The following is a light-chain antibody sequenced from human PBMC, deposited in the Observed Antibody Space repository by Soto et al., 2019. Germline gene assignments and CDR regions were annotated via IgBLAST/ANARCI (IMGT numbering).Light chain of an antibody. V-gene: IGKV2-28*01. CDR2: LGS. J-gene: IGKJ2*01. CDR3: MQALQTPRT. Sequence: DIVMTQSPLSLPVTPGEPASISCRSSQSLLHSSRYNFLDWYVQKPGQSPQVLVYLGSNRASGVPDRFSVSGSGTDFTLKISRVEAEDVGIYYCMQALQTPRTFGQGTKLEIK. CDR1: QSLLHSSRYNF.